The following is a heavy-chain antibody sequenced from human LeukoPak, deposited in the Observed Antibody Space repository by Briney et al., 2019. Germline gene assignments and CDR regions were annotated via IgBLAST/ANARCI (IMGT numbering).Heavy chain of an antibody. D-gene: IGHD6-13*01. CDR1: GGSISSGDYY. J-gene: IGHJ3*01. CDR2: IYYSGST. Sequence: PSQTLSLTCTVSGGSISSGDYYWSWIRQPPGKGLEWIGYIYYSGSTYYNPSLKSRVTISVDTSKNQFSLKLSSVTAADTAVYYCARHDGSSWYYAFDVWGQGTMVTVSS. V-gene: IGHV4-30-4*01. CDR3: ARHDGSSWYYAFDV.